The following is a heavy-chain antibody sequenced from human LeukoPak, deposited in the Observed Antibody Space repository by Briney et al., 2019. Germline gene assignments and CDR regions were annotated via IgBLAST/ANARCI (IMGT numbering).Heavy chain of an antibody. CDR3: ARARNCSSGTCYKDY. V-gene: IGHV3-74*01. CDR1: GLTFSGYW. J-gene: IGHJ4*02. D-gene: IGHD2-15*01. Sequence: PGGSLRLSCAASGLTFSGYWTHWVRQAPGKGLVWVSRIIGDGSSTSYADSVKGRFTISRDNAKNTLYLQMNSLGAEDTAVYYCARARNCSSGTCYKDYWGQGTLVTVSS. CDR2: IIGDGSST.